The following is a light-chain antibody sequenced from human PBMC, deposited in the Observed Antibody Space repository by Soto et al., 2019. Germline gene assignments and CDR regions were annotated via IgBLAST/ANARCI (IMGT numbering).Light chain of an antibody. CDR1: SSDVGGYNY. V-gene: IGLV2-14*01. Sequence: QSVLTQPASVSRSPGQSITISCTGTSSDVGGYNYVSWYQQHPGKAPKLMIYEVSNRPSGVSNRFSGSKSGNTASPTISGLQAEDEADYYCSSYTSSSTLQFVFGTGTKVTVL. CDR2: EVS. J-gene: IGLJ1*01. CDR3: SSYTSSSTLQFV.